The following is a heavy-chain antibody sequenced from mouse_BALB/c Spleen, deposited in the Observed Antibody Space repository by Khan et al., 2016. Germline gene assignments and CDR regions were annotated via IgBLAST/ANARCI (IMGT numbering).Heavy chain of an antibody. CDR1: GYTFTSFN. V-gene: IGHV1-12*01. Sequence: QVQLQQPGSELVKPGASVKMSCKASGYTFTSFNIHWVKQTPGQGLEWIGIIYQGNGDFSYDQKFKGKATLTADKSSSTAYMQLSSLTSEDSAVYYCARSGNDYDGWFFDVWGAGTTVTVSS. J-gene: IGHJ1*01. CDR3: ARSGNDYDGWFFDV. CDR2: IYQGNGDF. D-gene: IGHD2-4*01.